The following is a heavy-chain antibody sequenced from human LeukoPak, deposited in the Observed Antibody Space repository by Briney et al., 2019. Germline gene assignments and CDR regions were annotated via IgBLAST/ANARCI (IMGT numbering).Heavy chain of an antibody. D-gene: IGHD3-10*01. CDR2: IHHSGST. Sequence: NPSGTLSLTCAVSGGSISSGNWWTWVRQPPGKGLEWIGEIHHSGSTNYNPSLKSRVTISVDKSKNQFSLKLGSVTAADTAVYYCMSRSGSYYNVEGDDYWGQGTLVTVSS. CDR1: GGSISSGNW. CDR3: MSRSGSYYNVEGDDY. J-gene: IGHJ4*02. V-gene: IGHV4-4*02.